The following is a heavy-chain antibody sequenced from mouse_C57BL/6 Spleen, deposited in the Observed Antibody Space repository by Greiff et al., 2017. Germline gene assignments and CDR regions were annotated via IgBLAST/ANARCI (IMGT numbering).Heavy chain of an antibody. CDR3: ARGSTVVATNAMDY. V-gene: IGHV1-59*01. J-gene: IGHJ4*01. D-gene: IGHD1-1*01. Sequence: QVQLQQPGAELVRPGTSVKLSCKASGYTFTSYWMHWVKQRPGQGLEWIGVIDPSDSYTNYNQKFKGKATLTVDTSSSTAYMQLSSLTSEDSAVYYSARGSTVVATNAMDYWGQGTSVTVSS. CDR2: IDPSDSYT. CDR1: GYTFTSYW.